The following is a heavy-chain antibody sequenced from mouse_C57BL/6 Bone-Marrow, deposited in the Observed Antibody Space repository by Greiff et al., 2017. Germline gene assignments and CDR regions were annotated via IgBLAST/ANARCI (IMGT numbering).Heavy chain of an antibody. CDR1: GYTFTSYW. CDR2: IYPTSGRT. CDR3: ARASPLGRLFAG. V-gene: IGHV1-55*01. J-gene: IGHJ2*01. D-gene: IGHD4-1*01. Sequence: QVQLQQPGAELVKPGASVKMSCKASGYTFTSYWITWVKQRPGQGLEWIGDIYPTSGRTNYNEKFKRKAILAVDTSSNTAYMQLSSLTSEDSAVFYRARASPLGRLFAGGGQATTLTVSS.